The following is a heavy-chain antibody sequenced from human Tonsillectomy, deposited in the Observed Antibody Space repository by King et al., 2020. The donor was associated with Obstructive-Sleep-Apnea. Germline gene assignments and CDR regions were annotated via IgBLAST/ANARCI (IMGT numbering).Heavy chain of an antibody. CDR2: IYPGDSET. V-gene: IGHV5-51*01. CDR1: GYSFASYW. D-gene: IGHD4-23*01. CDR3: ARHTPSPDYGGHPGDF. Sequence: EEQLVQSGAEVKKPGESLKISCKGSGYSFASYWIGWVRQMPGKGLEWMGIIYPGDSETTYSPSFQGQVTISADKSISTAYLQWSSLKASDTAMYYCARHTPSPDYGGHPGDFWGQGTLVTVSS. J-gene: IGHJ4*02.